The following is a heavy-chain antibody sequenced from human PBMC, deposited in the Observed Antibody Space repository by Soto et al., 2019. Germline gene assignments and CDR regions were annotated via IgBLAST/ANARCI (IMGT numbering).Heavy chain of an antibody. V-gene: IGHV3-23*01. J-gene: IGHJ4*02. CDR2: ISGSGDST. D-gene: IGHD1-26*01. CDR1: GFTFSSYA. Sequence: EVQLLESGGSLVQPGGSLRLSCAASGFTFSSYAMSWVCQAPGKGLEWVSIISGSGDSTYYADSVKGRFTISRDNSKNTLYLQMNSLRAEDTAIYYCAKRGSGSQFDYWGQGTLVTVSS. CDR3: AKRGSGSQFDY.